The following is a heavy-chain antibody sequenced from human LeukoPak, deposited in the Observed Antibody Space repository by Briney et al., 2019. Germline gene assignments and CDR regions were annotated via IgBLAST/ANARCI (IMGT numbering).Heavy chain of an antibody. Sequence: GASVKASCKASGYTFTGFYMHWLRQAPGQGLQWMGWVNPKNGDTTYAQKFQGRVTMTRDTSISAAYMELRSLRSDDTAVYYCARDGGEIWGQGTLVTVSS. D-gene: IGHD5-24*01. CDR2: VNPKNGDT. CDR1: GYTFTGFY. V-gene: IGHV1-2*02. CDR3: ARDGGEI. J-gene: IGHJ4*02.